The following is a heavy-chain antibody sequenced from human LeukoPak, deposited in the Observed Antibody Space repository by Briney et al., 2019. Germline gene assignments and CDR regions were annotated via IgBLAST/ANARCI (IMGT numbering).Heavy chain of an antibody. CDR2: IYYSGST. D-gene: IGHD2-8*01. CDR3: ARVPLGGANAIALADY. J-gene: IGHJ4*02. Sequence: SETLSLTCTVSGGSISSGGYYWSWIRQHPGKGLEWIGYIYYSGSTYYNPSLKSRVTISVDTSKNQFSLKLSSVTAADTAVYYCARVPLGGANAIALADYWGQGTLVTVSS. CDR1: GGSISSGGYY. V-gene: IGHV4-31*03.